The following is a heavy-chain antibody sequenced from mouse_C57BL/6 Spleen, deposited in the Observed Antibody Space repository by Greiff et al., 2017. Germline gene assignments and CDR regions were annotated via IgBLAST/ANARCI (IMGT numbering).Heavy chain of an antibody. Sequence: EVMLVESGGDLVKPGGSLKLSCAASGFTFSSYGMSWVRQTPDKRLEWVATISSGGSYTYYPDSVKGRFTISRDNAKNTLYLQMSSLKSEDTAMYDCARPYDYGYWGQGTTLTVST. J-gene: IGHJ2*01. D-gene: IGHD2-4*01. CDR2: ISSGGSYT. CDR1: GFTFSSYG. V-gene: IGHV5-6*01. CDR3: ARPYDYGY.